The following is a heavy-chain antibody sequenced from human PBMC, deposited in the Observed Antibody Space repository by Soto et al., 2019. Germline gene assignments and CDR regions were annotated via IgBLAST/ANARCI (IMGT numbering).Heavy chain of an antibody. CDR3: TRPGITGTLDAFDI. CDR1: GFTFSGSA. J-gene: IGHJ3*02. Sequence: EVQLVESGGGLVQPGGSLKLSCAASGFTFSGSAMHWVRQASGKGLEWVGRIRSKANSYATAYAASVKGRFTISRDDSKNTAYLQMKSLKTEDTAVYYCTRPGITGTLDAFDIWGQGTMVTVSS. CDR2: IRSKANSYAT. D-gene: IGHD1-20*01. V-gene: IGHV3-73*02.